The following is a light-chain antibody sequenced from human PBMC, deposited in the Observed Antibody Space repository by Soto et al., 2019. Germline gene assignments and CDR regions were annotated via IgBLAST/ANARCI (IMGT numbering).Light chain of an antibody. CDR1: QSVTSSY. CDR3: QQYGSSPRA. V-gene: IGKV3-20*01. CDR2: GAS. Sequence: PGERATLSCRASQSVTSSYLAWYQQKPGQAPRLLIYGASSRATGIPDRFSGSGSGTDFTLTISRLEPEDFAVYYCQQYGSSPRAFGQGTKVEIK. J-gene: IGKJ1*01.